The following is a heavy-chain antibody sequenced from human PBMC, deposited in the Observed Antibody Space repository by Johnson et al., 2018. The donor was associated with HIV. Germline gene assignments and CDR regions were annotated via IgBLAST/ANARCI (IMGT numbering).Heavy chain of an antibody. J-gene: IGHJ3*02. CDR3: AKDLSGYSYGYGAFDI. V-gene: IGHV3-30*04. CDR1: GFTFSSYA. Sequence: QVQLVESGGGVVQPGRSLRLSCAASGFTFSSYAMHWVRQAPGKGLEWVAVISYDGSNKYYAASVKGRFTVSRDNSKNTLYLQMNSLRAEDTAVYYCAKDLSGYSYGYGAFDIWGQGTMVTVSS. CDR2: ISYDGSNK. D-gene: IGHD5-18*01.